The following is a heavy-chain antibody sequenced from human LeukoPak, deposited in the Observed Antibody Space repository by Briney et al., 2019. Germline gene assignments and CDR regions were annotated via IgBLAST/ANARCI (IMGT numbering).Heavy chain of an antibody. J-gene: IGHJ6*03. CDR3: ASLYSSGWYWDFGAADADYMDV. D-gene: IGHD6-19*01. CDR1: GFTFSSYW. V-gene: IGHV3-74*01. CDR2: INSDGSST. Sequence: GGSLRLSCAASGFTFSSYWMHWVRQAPGKGLVWVSRINSDGSSTSYADSVKGRFTISRDNAKNTLYLQMNSLRAEDTAVYYCASLYSSGWYWDFGAADADYMDVWGKGTTVTVSS.